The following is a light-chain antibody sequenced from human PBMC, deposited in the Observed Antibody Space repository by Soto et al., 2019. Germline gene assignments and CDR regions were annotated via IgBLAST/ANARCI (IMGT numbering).Light chain of an antibody. CDR1: QSVSSY. Sequence: EIVLTQSPATLSLSPGERATLSCRASQSVSSYLVWYQQKPGQAPRLLIYDAFNRATGIPARFSGSGSGTDFILTISSLEPEDFAVYYCQHRSNWWTFGQGTKVEIK. J-gene: IGKJ1*01. V-gene: IGKV3-11*01. CDR2: DAF. CDR3: QHRSNWWT.